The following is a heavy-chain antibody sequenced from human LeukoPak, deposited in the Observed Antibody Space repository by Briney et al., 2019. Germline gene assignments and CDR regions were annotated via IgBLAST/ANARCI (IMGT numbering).Heavy chain of an antibody. Sequence: GASVKVSCKASGYTFTGYYMHWVRQAPGQGLEWMGWINPNSGGTNYAQKFQGRVTMTRDTSISTAYMELSRLRSDDTAVYYCARDRDRIAVAGTHSGTDYWGQGTLVTVSS. V-gene: IGHV1-2*02. J-gene: IGHJ4*02. CDR2: INPNSGGT. CDR3: ARDRDRIAVAGTHSGTDY. D-gene: IGHD6-19*01. CDR1: GYTFTGYY.